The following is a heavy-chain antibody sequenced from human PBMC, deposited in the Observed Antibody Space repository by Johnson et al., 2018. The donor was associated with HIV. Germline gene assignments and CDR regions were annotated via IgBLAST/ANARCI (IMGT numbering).Heavy chain of an antibody. CDR3: AKDRQPANYGAFDI. CDR1: GFTFSSYA. CDR2: ISYDGSNK. V-gene: IGHV3-30-3*01. D-gene: IGHD3-10*01. J-gene: IGHJ3*02. Sequence: VQLVESGGGLVQPGGSLRLSCAASGFTFSSYAMHWVRQAPGKGLEWVAVISYDGSNKYYADSVKGRFTISRDNSTNTLYLQMNSLRAEDTAIYYCAKDRQPANYGAFDIWGQGTMVTVSS.